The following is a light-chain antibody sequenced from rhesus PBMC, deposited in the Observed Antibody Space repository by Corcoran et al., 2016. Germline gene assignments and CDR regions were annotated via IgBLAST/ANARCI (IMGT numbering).Light chain of an antibody. J-gene: IGKJ3*01. Sequence: DIQMTQSPSSLSASVGDTVTITCRASQGISSWLAWYQHKPGKALKLLIYKASSLQSGVPSSFSGSGSWTDFTLTISSLQSEDFATYYCQQYSSRPFTFGPGTKLDIK. CDR1: QGISSW. CDR2: KAS. V-gene: IGKV1-22*01. CDR3: QQYSSRPFT.